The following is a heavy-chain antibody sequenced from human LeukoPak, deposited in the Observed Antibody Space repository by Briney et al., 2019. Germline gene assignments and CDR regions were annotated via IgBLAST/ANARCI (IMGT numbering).Heavy chain of an antibody. CDR2: IIPIFGTA. V-gene: IGHV1-69*13. CDR3: ARENY. CDR1: SYTFTSYG. Sequence: GASVKVSCKASSYTFTSYGTSWVRQAPGQGLEWMGGIIPIFGTANYAQKFQGRVTITADESTSTAYMELSSLRSEDTAVYYCARENYWGQGTLVTVSS. J-gene: IGHJ4*02.